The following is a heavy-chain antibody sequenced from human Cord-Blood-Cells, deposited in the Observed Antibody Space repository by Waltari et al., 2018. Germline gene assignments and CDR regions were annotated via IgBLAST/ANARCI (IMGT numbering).Heavy chain of an antibody. J-gene: IGHJ4*02. CDR2: IWYDGSNK. Sequence: QVQLVESGGGVVQPGRSLRLSCAASGFTFSSYGMHWVRQAPGKGLEWVAVIWYDGSNKYYADSVKGRFTISRDNSKNTLYLQMNSLRAEDTAVYYCARTLTGANFDYWGQGTLVTVSS. CDR1: GFTFSSYG. D-gene: IGHD7-27*01. V-gene: IGHV3-33*01. CDR3: ARTLTGANFDY.